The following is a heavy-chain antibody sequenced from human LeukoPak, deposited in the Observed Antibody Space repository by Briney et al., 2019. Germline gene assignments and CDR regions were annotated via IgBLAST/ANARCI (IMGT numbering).Heavy chain of an antibody. V-gene: IGHV3-23*01. CDR2: ISGSGGST. D-gene: IGHD5-18*01. Sequence: GGSLRLSCAASGFTFSSNAMSWVRQAPGKGLEWVSAISGSGGSTYYADSVKGRFTISRDNSKNTLYLQMNSLRAEDTAVYYCAKGSSYGSSYYFDYWGQGTLVTVSS. CDR1: GFTFSSNA. J-gene: IGHJ4*02. CDR3: AKGSSYGSSYYFDY.